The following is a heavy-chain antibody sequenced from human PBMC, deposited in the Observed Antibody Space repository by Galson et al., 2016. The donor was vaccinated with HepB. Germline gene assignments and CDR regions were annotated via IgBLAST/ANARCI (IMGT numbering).Heavy chain of an antibody. V-gene: IGHV4-39*01. CDR1: GVSISSRNYY. CDR2: IYYSGYT. CDR3: ASQEMATNSCLDY. Sequence: ETLSLTCTVSGVSISSRNYYWGWIRQPPGKGLEWIASIYYSGYTYYNPSLKSRVTISLDTSKNQFSLNLSSVTAADTAVYYCASQEMATNSCLDYWGRGTLVTVSS. J-gene: IGHJ4*02. D-gene: IGHD5-24*01.